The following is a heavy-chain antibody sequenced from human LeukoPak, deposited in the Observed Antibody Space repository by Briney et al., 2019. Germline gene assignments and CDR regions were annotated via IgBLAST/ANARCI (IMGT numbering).Heavy chain of an antibody. CDR1: GFTFSSYG. D-gene: IGHD4-23*01. J-gene: IGHJ4*02. Sequence: PGGSLRLSCAASGFTFSSYGMHWVRQAPGKGLEWVAVISYDGSNKYYADSVKGRFTISRDNAKNSLYLQMNSLRAEDTAVYYCARDPTVVTPMVYWGQGTLVTVSS. V-gene: IGHV3-30*03. CDR2: ISYDGSNK. CDR3: ARDPTVVTPMVY.